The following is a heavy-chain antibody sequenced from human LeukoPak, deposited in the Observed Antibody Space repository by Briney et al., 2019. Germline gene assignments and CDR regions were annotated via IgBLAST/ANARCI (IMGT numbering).Heavy chain of an antibody. CDR3: ATDRGWLQFDY. Sequence: GGSLRLSCAASGFTFSSYWMSWVRQAPGKGLEWVSVISGSGDSTYYADSVKGRFTISRDNAKNLLYLQMNSLRAEDTAIYYCATDRGWLQFDYWGRGTLVTVSS. V-gene: IGHV3-23*01. D-gene: IGHD5-24*01. CDR1: GFTFSSYW. CDR2: ISGSGDST. J-gene: IGHJ4*02.